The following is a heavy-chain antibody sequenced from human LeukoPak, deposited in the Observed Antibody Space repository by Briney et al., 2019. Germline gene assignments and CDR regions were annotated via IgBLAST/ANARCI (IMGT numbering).Heavy chain of an antibody. CDR1: GGSISSYY. CDR2: IYYSGST. Sequence: SDTLSLTCTVSGGSISSYYWSWIRQPPGKGLEWIGYIYYSGSTNYNPSLKSRVTISVDTSKNQFSLKLSSVTAADTAVYYCARLMTVLDAFDIWGQGTMVTVSS. J-gene: IGHJ3*02. D-gene: IGHD2-8*01. V-gene: IGHV4-59*01. CDR3: ARLMTVLDAFDI.